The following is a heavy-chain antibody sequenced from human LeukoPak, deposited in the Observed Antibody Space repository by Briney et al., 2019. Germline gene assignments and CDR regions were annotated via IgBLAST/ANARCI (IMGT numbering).Heavy chain of an antibody. Sequence: PGGSLRLSCAASGFTFSNAWMSWVRQAPGKGLEWVGRIKSKTDGGTTDYAAPVKGRFTISRGDSKNTLYLQMNSLKTEDTAVYYCTTRDFWSGVDAFDIWGQGTMVTVSS. CDR3: TTRDFWSGVDAFDI. J-gene: IGHJ3*02. D-gene: IGHD3-3*01. CDR2: IKSKTDGGTT. CDR1: GFTFSNAW. V-gene: IGHV3-15*01.